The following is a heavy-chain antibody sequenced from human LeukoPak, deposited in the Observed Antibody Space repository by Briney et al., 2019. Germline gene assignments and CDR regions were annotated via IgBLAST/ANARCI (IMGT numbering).Heavy chain of an antibody. V-gene: IGHV1-46*01. CDR2: INPSGGST. CDR3: ARFASWDAFDI. CDR1: GYTFTGYY. Sequence: GASVKVSCKASGYTFTGYYMHWVRQAPGQGLEWMGIINPSGGSTSYAQKFQGRVTMTRDTSTSTVYMELSSLRSEDTAVYYCARFASWDAFDIWGQGTMVTVSS. J-gene: IGHJ3*02.